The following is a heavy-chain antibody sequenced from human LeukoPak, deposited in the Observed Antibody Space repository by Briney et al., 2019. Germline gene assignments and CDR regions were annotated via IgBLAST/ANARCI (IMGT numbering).Heavy chain of an antibody. CDR3: AREYCSGGSCYIFDY. J-gene: IGHJ4*02. CDR1: GFTFSSYG. Sequence: GRPLRLSCAASGFTFSSYGMHWVRQAPGKGLEWVAVIWYDGSNKYYADSVKGRFTISRDNSKNTLYLQMNSLRAEDTAVYYCAREYCSGGSCYIFDYWGQGTLVTVSS. D-gene: IGHD2-15*01. CDR2: IWYDGSNK. V-gene: IGHV3-33*01.